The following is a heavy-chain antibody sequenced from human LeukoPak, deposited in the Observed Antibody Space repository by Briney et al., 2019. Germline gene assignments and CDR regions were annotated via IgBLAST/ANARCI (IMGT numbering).Heavy chain of an antibody. CDR1: GFTVSSTY. CDR3: ARENGHIYGYAFLDQ. V-gene: IGHV3-53*01. Sequence: GGSLRLSCAASGFTVSSTYMGWVRQAPGKGLEWVPVIESGGRTYYADSVKGRFTISRDSSKNTLYLQMNSLRAEDTAFYFCARENGHIYGYAFLDQWGQGTLVTVSS. CDR2: IESGGRT. J-gene: IGHJ4*02. D-gene: IGHD5-18*01.